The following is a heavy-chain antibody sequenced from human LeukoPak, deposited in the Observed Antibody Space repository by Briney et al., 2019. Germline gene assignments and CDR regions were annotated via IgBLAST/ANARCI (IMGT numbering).Heavy chain of an antibody. J-gene: IGHJ4*02. Sequence: GGSLRLSCAASGFTSSSYSMNWVRQAPGKGLEWVSSISSSSSYIYYADSVKGRFTISRDNAKNSLYLQMNSLRAEDTAVYYCAKVGGTVTYYFDYWGQGTLVTVSS. D-gene: IGHD4-17*01. CDR1: GFTSSSYS. V-gene: IGHV3-21*04. CDR2: ISSSSSYI. CDR3: AKVGGTVTYYFDY.